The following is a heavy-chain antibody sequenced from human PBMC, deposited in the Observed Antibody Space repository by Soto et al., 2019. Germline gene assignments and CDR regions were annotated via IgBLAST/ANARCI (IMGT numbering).Heavy chain of an antibody. D-gene: IGHD6-19*01. CDR3: AMKVAGICPLDY. V-gene: IGHV3-23*01. J-gene: IGHJ4*02. Sequence: GGSLRLSCAASGFTFSSYAMTWVRQAPGKGLEWVSSISGSANSAHYTDSVKGRFTISRDNSKNTLYLQMNSLRAEDTAVYYCAMKVAGICPLDYWGRGTLVTVSS. CDR1: GFTFSSYA. CDR2: ISGSANSA.